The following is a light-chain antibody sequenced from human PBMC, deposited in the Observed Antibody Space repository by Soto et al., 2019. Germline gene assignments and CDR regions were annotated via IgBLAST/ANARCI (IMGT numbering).Light chain of an antibody. V-gene: IGKV1-5*01. Sequence: DIHMTQSPSTLSASVGDMVPITCRASQSISRWLAWYQKKPVRAPKVLIYDASSLESGVPSRLRGSGSGTELTITISSMKNEDFETYYCQQYNSYFQTFGQGTQVDIK. CDR3: QQYNSYFQT. J-gene: IGKJ1*01. CDR1: QSISRW. CDR2: DAS.